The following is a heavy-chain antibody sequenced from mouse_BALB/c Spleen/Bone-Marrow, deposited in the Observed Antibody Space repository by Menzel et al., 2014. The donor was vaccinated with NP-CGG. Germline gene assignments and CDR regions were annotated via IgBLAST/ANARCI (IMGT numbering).Heavy chain of an antibody. CDR3: VRPHYYGSSYRYAMDY. CDR1: GFTFNTYA. CDR2: IRSKSNNYAT. Sequence: VESGGGLVHPKGSLKLSCAASGFTFNTYAMNWVRQAPGKGLEWVARIRSKSNNYATYYADSVKDRFTISRDDSQSMLYLQMNNLKTEDTAMYYCVRPHYYGSSYRYAMDYWGQGTSVTVSS. D-gene: IGHD1-1*01. J-gene: IGHJ4*01. V-gene: IGHV10-1*02.